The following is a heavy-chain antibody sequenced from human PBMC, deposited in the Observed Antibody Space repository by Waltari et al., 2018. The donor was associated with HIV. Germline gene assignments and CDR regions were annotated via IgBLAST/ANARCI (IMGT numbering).Heavy chain of an antibody. CDR1: GGSISSYY. CDR2: IYTSGST. J-gene: IGHJ3*02. Sequence: QVQLQESGPGLVKPSETLSLTCTVSGGSISSYYWSWIRQPAGKGLEWIGRIYTSGSTNYNPSLKSRVTMSVDTSKNQFSLKLSSVTAADTAVYYCARGTYYYDSSGHEAFDIWGQGTMVTVSS. D-gene: IGHD3-22*01. CDR3: ARGTYYYDSSGHEAFDI. V-gene: IGHV4-4*07.